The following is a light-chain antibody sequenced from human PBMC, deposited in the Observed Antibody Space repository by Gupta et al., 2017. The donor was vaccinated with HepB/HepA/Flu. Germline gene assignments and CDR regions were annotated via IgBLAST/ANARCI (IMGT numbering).Light chain of an antibody. V-gene: IGLV1-47*02. CDR3: AAWDDSLRGHWV. Sequence: QSVLTQPPSASGTPGQRVAISCSGSKSNIGSNHVFWYQQFPGSAPKLLIYSTTERPSGVPDRFSASKSGTSASLAISGLRPEDEADYYCAAWDDSLRGHWVFGGGTKMTVL. CDR2: STT. CDR1: KSNIGSNH. J-gene: IGLJ3*02.